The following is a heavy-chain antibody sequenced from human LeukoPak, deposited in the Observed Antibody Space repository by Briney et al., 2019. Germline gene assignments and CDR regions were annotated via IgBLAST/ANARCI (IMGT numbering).Heavy chain of an antibody. J-gene: IGHJ4*02. V-gene: IGHV3-30*18. Sequence: SQTVSCAASGFTFSSYGMHWVRQAPGKGLEWVAVISFDATNKYYADSVNGRFTISGDNSKNTLYLQMNSLRAEDTAVYYCAKDSSADDSSGYSYYFDYWGQGTLVAVSS. D-gene: IGHD3-22*01. CDR1: GFTFSSYG. CDR2: ISFDATNK. CDR3: AKDSSADDSSGYSYYFDY.